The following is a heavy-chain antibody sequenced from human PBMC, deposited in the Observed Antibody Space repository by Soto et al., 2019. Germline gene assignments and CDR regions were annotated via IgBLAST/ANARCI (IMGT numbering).Heavy chain of an antibody. V-gene: IGHV3-72*01. J-gene: IGHJ6*03. CDR1: GFTFSDHY. CDR3: VRTLNHYLMDV. CDR2: SRDKAHSYTT. D-gene: IGHD3-10*01. Sequence: GSLRLSCAASGFTFSDHYMEWVRQAPGKGLEWVGRSRDKAHSYTTEYAASVKGRFTVSRDDSKNSVCLQMNSLKTEDTAVYYCVRTLNHYLMDVWGKGTTVTVSS.